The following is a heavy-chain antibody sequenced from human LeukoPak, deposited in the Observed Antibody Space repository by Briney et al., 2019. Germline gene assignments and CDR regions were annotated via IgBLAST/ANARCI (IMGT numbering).Heavy chain of an antibody. V-gene: IGHV1-8*01. D-gene: IGHD6-19*01. J-gene: IGHJ5*02. CDR3: ARDSSQWVAGTYWFDP. CDR1: GYTFTSCD. Sequence: ASVKVSCKASGYTFTSCDINWVRQATGQGLEWMGWMNPNSGNTGYAQKFQGRVTMTRNTSISTAYMELSSLRSEDTAVYYCARDSSQWVAGTYWFDPWGQGTLVTVSS. CDR2: MNPNSGNT.